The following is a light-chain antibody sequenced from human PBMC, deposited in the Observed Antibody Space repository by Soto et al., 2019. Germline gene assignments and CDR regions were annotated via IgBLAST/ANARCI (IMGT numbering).Light chain of an antibody. J-gene: IGKJ1*01. CDR1: QSVSNN. Sequence: EVVMTQSPATLSVSAGERGTLSFMASQSVSNNYLAWYQQKPGQAPRLLIYGASNRATGIPDRFSGSGSGTEFTLTISSLHSEDFGVYYCQQYDNWWTFGQGTKVDI. CDR2: GAS. V-gene: IGKV3D-15*01. CDR3: QQYDNWWT.